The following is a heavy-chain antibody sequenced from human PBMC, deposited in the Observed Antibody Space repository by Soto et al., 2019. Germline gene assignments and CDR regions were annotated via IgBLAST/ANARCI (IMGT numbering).Heavy chain of an antibody. V-gene: IGHV1-18*01. Sequence: QVNLVQSGAEVKNPGASVKVSCKASGYTFTNYPLAWVRRAPGHGLEWMGWISAHSGDTHYAQKFQDRVTMTTDTSTDTAYLELRSLTSDDTAVYYCARAISMPFVAPAHWGNGTLVTVSS. J-gene: IGHJ4*01. CDR2: ISAHSGDT. CDR3: ARAISMPFVAPAH. CDR1: GYTFTNYP. D-gene: IGHD2-2*01.